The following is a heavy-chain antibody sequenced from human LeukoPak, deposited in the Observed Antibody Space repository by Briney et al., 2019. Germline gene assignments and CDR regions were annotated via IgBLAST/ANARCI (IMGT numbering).Heavy chain of an antibody. D-gene: IGHD5-12*01. V-gene: IGHV3-21*01. CDR1: GFTFSTYT. CDR2: ISSSSSYI. Sequence: GGSLRLSCAASGFTFSTYTMNWVRQAPGKGLEWVSSISSSSSYIYYADSLKGRFTISRDNAKNSLYLQMNSLRAEDTAVCYCVTYSGPGAFDIWGQGTMVTVSS. J-gene: IGHJ3*02. CDR3: VTYSGPGAFDI.